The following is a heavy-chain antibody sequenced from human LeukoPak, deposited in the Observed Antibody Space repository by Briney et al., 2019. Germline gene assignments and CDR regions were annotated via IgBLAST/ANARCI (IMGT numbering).Heavy chain of an antibody. CDR3: ARVEEEMATIY. D-gene: IGHD5-24*01. CDR1: GGSVNNYY. Sequence: PSETLSLTCTVSGGSVNNYYWSWIRQPPGKGLEWIGYIYYSGSTNYNPSLKSRVTISVDTSKNQFSLKPSSVTAADTAVYYCARVEEEMATIYWGQGTLVTVSS. J-gene: IGHJ4*02. V-gene: IGHV4-59*02. CDR2: IYYSGST.